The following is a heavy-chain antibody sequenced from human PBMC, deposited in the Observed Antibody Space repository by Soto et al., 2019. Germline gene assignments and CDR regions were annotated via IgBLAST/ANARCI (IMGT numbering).Heavy chain of an antibody. Sequence: QVQLVQSGAEVKKPGASVKVSCKASGYTFTSYGISWVRQAPGQGLEWMGWISAYNGNTNYAQKLQGRVTMTTDASTSTAYMELRRLKSDDTAVYYCARVRSPYYYDSSGRFDYWGQGTLVTVSS. J-gene: IGHJ4*02. D-gene: IGHD3-22*01. CDR2: ISAYNGNT. V-gene: IGHV1-18*01. CDR1: GYTFTSYG. CDR3: ARVRSPYYYDSSGRFDY.